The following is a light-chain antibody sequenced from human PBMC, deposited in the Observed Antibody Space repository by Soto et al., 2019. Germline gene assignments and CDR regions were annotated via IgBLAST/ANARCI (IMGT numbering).Light chain of an antibody. J-gene: IGLJ2*01. CDR1: SDDIGTYNY. CDR3: SSFVHKNNLL. Sequence: QSGLTPPPSASGSPGQSVTISCTGTSDDIGTYNYVSWFQQHSGNAPKLIIYEVDKRPSGVPNRFSGSKSGNTASLTISGLQAEDEADYYCSSFVHKNNLLFGGGTKVTVL. V-gene: IGLV2-8*01. CDR2: EVD.